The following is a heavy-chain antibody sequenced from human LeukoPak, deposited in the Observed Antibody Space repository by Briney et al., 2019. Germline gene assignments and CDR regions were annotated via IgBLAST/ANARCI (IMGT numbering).Heavy chain of an antibody. CDR3: ARGGSANPLGGY. Sequence: GGSLRLSCAASGFSVSNYDMSWVRQAPGKGLEWVSGISNDGGRTYYADSVKGRFTISRDNAKNTLYLQMNSLRVEDTAVYYCARGGSANPLGGYWGQGTLVTVSS. D-gene: IGHD6-19*01. CDR1: GFSVSNYD. CDR2: ISNDGGRT. J-gene: IGHJ4*02. V-gene: IGHV3-23*01.